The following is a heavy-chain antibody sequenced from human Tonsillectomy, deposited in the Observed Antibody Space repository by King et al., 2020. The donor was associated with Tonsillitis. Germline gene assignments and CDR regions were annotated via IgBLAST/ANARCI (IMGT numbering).Heavy chain of an antibody. V-gene: IGHV3-21*01. CDR2: ISSSSSYI. J-gene: IGHJ3*02. Sequence: VQLVESGGGLVKPGGSLRLSCAASGFTFSSYNRNWVRQAPGKGLEWVSSISSSSSYIYYADSLKGRFTISRDNAKNSLYLQMNSLRAEDTAVYYCARAGGSNTPFDIWAKGQWSPSLQ. D-gene: IGHD4-23*01. CDR1: GFTFSSYN. CDR3: ARAGGSNTPFDI.